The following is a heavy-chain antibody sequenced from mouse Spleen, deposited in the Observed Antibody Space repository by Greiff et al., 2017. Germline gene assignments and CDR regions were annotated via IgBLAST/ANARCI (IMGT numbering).Heavy chain of an antibody. J-gene: IGHJ2*01. CDR3: ARYASSYVYFDY. V-gene: IGHV1-69*02. CDR1: GYTFTSYW. D-gene: IGHD1-1*01. Sequence: QVQLKQPGAELVKPGASVKLSCKASGYTFTSYWMHWVKQRPGQGLEWIGEIDPSDSYTNYNQKFKGKATLTVDTSSSTAYMQLSSLTSEESAVYYCARYASSYVYFDYWGQGTTLTVSS. CDR2: IDPSDSYT.